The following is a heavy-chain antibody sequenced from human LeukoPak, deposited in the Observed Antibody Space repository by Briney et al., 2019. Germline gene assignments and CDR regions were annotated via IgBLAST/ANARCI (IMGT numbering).Heavy chain of an antibody. CDR1: GFTFSSYA. D-gene: IGHD3-22*01. J-gene: IGHJ3*02. CDR2: ISGSGGST. CDR3: AKPLGAYYYDSSGYNDAFDI. Sequence: GGSLRLSRAASGFTFSSYAMSWVRQAPGKGLEWVSAISGSGGSTYYADSVKGRFTISRDNSKNTLYLQMNSLRAEDTAVYYCAKPLGAYYYDSSGYNDAFDIWGQGTMVTISS. V-gene: IGHV3-23*01.